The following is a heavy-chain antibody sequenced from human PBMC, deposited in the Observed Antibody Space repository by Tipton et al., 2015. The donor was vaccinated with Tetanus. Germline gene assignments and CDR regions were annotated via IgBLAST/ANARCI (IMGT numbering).Heavy chain of an antibody. CDR3: ARQYVQQSMPGPTYTWFDS. D-gene: IGHD2-2*01. Sequence: TLSLTCDVSDGSFTGYKWTWLRQPPRKGLEWIGDINYRGTTTSNPSLQSRLNILVDTSKRQLSLRLTSVTAADTAVYFCARQYVQQSMPGPTYTWFDSWGQGTLVTVSS. V-gene: IGHV4-34*01. CDR2: INYRGTT. CDR1: DGSFTGYK. J-gene: IGHJ5*01.